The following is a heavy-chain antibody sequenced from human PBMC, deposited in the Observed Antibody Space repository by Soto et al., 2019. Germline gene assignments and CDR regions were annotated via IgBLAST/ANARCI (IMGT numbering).Heavy chain of an antibody. D-gene: IGHD3-10*01. V-gene: IGHV1-69*13. CDR3: AGGRGMVGAFDI. J-gene: IGHJ3*02. Sequence: SVKVSCKASGGTFSSYAISWVRQAPGQGLEWMGWIIPIFGTANYAQKFQGRVTITADESTSTAYMELSSLRSEETAVYYCAGGRGMVGAFDICGQGTMVTVSS. CDR2: IIPIFGTA. CDR1: GGTFSSYA.